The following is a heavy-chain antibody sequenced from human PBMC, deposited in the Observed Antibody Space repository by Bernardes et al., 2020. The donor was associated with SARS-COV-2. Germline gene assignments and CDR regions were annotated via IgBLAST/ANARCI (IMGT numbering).Heavy chain of an antibody. Sequence: SETLSLTCTVSGGSISSYYCNWIRQSPGKGLEWIGYIHSSGSTKYNPSLQSRVTISIDPSKNQFPLNLSSVTAADTALYYCAREVRSGDRYFDFWGQGTLVTVSS. J-gene: IGHJ4*02. D-gene: IGHD4-17*01. V-gene: IGHV4-59*01. CDR3: AREVRSGDRYFDF. CDR1: GGSISSYY. CDR2: IHSSGST.